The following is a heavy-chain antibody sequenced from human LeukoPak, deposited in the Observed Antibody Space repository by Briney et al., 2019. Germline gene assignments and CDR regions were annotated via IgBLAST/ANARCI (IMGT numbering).Heavy chain of an antibody. D-gene: IGHD2-15*01. V-gene: IGHV4-59*08. CDR2: INYRGNT. CDR1: GNSISTDY. Sequence: PSETLSLTCIVSGNSISTDYWSWVRQSPTKGLEWIAYINYRGNTEYNPSLESRVTVTVDTSQNHVSLNMRSVTAADTAVYYCARLDCDADSCYNYWGLGTLVTVSS. J-gene: IGHJ4*02. CDR3: ARLDCDADSCYNY.